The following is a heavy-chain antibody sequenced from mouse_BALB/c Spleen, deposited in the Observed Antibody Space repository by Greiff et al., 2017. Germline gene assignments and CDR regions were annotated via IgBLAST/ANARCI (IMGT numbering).Heavy chain of an antibody. D-gene: IGHD2-4*01. Sequence: VQLQQSGAELVRPGVSVKISCKGSGYTFTDYAMHWVKQSHAKSLEWIGVISTYYGDASYNQKFKGKATMTVDKSSSTAYMELARLTSEDSAIYYCARWDYYDYDGFAYWGQGTLVTVSA. J-gene: IGHJ3*01. V-gene: IGHV1S137*01. CDR1: GYTFTDYA. CDR2: ISTYYGDA. CDR3: ARWDYYDYDGFAY.